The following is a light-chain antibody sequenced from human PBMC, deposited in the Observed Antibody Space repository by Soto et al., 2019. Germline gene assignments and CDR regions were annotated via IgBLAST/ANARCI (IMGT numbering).Light chain of an antibody. CDR1: RSDVGSYNL. CDR2: EGS. V-gene: IGLV2-23*01. Sequence: QSSLTQPASVSGSPGQSFTIPCTGTRSDVGSYNLVSWYQQHPGKAPKLMIYEGSKRPSGVSNRFSGSKSGNTASLTISGLQAEDEADYYCCSYAGSSTFYVFGTGTKVTVL. J-gene: IGLJ1*01. CDR3: CSYAGSSTFYV.